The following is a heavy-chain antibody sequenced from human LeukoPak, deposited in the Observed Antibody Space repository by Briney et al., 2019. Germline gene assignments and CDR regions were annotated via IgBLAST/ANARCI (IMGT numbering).Heavy chain of an antibody. Sequence: GGSLRLSCTASGFTVSSSYMTWVRQAPGKGLEWVSLIYGGGGTYYADSVQGRFTISRHNSENTLYLEMNSLRPEDTAVYYCARVGVGTVAGNYFDDWGQGTLVTVSS. D-gene: IGHD6-19*01. CDR2: IYGGGGT. V-gene: IGHV3-53*04. J-gene: IGHJ4*02. CDR3: ARVGVGTVAGNYFDD. CDR1: GFTVSSSY.